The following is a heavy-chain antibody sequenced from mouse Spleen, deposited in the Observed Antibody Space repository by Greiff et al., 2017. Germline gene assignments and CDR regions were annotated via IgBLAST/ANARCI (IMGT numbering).Heavy chain of an antibody. D-gene: IGHD2-4*01. CDR2: IDPNSGGT. Sequence: QVQLQQPGAELVKPGASVKLSCKASGYTFTSYWMHWVKQRPGRGLEWIGRIDPNSGGTKYNEKFKSKATLTVDKPSSTAYMQLSSLTSEDSAVYYCAASTMMGIWAAMDYWGQGTSVTVSS. J-gene: IGHJ4*01. CDR3: AASTMMGIWAAMDY. CDR1: GYTFTSYW. V-gene: IGHV1-72*01.